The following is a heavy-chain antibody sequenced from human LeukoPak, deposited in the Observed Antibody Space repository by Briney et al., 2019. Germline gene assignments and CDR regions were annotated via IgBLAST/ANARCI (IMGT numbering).Heavy chain of an antibody. J-gene: IGHJ6*02. Sequence: SETLSLTCTVSGGSMRHFYWSWIRQLPGKGLEWIGYIYYSGTPNYNPSLKGRVTISVDTSKNQFSLKLSSVTAADTAVYYCAREDPRAKVPEGMDVWGQGTTVTVSS. CDR2: IYYSGTP. CDR3: AREDPRAKVPEGMDV. V-gene: IGHV4-59*01. CDR1: GGSMRHFY. D-gene: IGHD4/OR15-4a*01.